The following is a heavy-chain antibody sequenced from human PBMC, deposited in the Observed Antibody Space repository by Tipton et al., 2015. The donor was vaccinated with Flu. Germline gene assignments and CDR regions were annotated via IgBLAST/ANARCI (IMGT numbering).Heavy chain of an antibody. D-gene: IGHD1-1*01. J-gene: IGHJ4*02. CDR3: ARQGYLYYFDY. CDR2: INHSGST. CDR1: GGSFSDYY. Sequence: TLSLTCAVYGGSFSDYYWTWLRQPPGKGLEWIGEINHSGSTNYNPSLKSRVTISVDTSKNQFSLKLSSVTAADTAVYYCARQGYLYYFDYWGQGTLVTVSS. V-gene: IGHV4-34*01.